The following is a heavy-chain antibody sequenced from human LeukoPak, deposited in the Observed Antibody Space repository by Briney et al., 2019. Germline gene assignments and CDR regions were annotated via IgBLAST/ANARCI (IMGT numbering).Heavy chain of an antibody. D-gene: IGHD6-13*01. CDR3: ARDREEWAAAGTFDY. V-gene: IGHV3-21*01. CDR2: ISSSSSYI. J-gene: IGHJ4*02. Sequence: KAGGSLRLSCAASGFTFSSYSMNWVRQAPGKGLEWVSSISSSSSYIYYADSVKGRFTISRDNAKNSLYLQMNSLRAEDTAVYYCARDREEWAAAGTFDYWGQGTLVTVSS. CDR1: GFTFSSYS.